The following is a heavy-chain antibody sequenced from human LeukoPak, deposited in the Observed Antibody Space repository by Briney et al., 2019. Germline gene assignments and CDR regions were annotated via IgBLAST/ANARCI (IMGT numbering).Heavy chain of an antibody. J-gene: IGHJ4*02. CDR3: AKGWSYYYASGNDYFDY. CDR2: ISGNGGST. Sequence: GGSLRLSCSASGFTFSSYAMSWVRQAPGKGLEWVSGISGNGGSTFYADSVEGRFTISRDNSKNTVYLQMNSLRAEDTAVYYCAKGWSYYYASGNDYFDYWGQGTLVTVSS. D-gene: IGHD3-10*01. CDR1: GFTFSSYA. V-gene: IGHV3-23*01.